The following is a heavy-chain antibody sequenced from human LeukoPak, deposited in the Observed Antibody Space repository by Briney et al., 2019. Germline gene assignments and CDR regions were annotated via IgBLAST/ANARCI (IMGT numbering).Heavy chain of an antibody. V-gene: IGHV3-23*01. CDR1: GFTFSSNA. J-gene: IGHJ4*02. D-gene: IGHD4-23*01. Sequence: GGSLRLSCAASGFTFSSNAMSWVRQAPGKGLEWVSAISGSSSSGRTFYADSVKGRFTISRDNSKNALYLQMNSLRAEDTAIYYCAKMRWELNYFDYWGQGTLVTVSS. CDR3: AKMRWELNYFDY. CDR2: ISGSSSSGRT.